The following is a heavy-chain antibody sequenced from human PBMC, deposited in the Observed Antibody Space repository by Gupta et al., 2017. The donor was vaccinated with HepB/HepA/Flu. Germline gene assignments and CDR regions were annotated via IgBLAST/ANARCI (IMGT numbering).Heavy chain of an antibody. CDR3: ARRKHRWLQFDP. V-gene: IGHV4-59*08. CDR1: GGSISSYY. CDR2: IYDSGST. D-gene: IGHD5-12*01. J-gene: IGHJ5*02. Sequence: QVQLQESGPGLVKPSETLSLTCTVSGGSISSYYWSWLRQPPGKGLEWIGYIYDSGSTNYNPPHKSRVTILIDTSKKQSALKVTSVLGTDKAVYYCARRKHRWLQFDPGGQGTLVTVSS.